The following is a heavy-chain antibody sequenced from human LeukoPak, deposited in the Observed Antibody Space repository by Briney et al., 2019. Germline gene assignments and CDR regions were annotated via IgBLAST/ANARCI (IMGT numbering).Heavy chain of an antibody. CDR1: GFTFSSYG. CDR2: ISYDGSNK. V-gene: IGHV3-30*18. D-gene: IGHD5-18*01. Sequence: RPGGSLRLSCAASGFTFSSYGMHWVRQAPGKGLEWVAVISYDGSNKYYADSVKGRFTISRDNSKNTLYLQMNSLRAEDTAVYYCAKDRGDGYSYGYYFDYWGQGTLVTVSS. CDR3: AKDRGDGYSYGYYFDY. J-gene: IGHJ4*02.